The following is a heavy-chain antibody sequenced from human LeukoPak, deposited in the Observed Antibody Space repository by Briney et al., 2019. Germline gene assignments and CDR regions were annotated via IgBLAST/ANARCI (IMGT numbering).Heavy chain of an antibody. Sequence: SVKVSCKASGGTFSSYAISWVRQAPGQGLEWMGGIIPIFGTANYAQKFQGRVTITADESTSTAYMELSSLRSEDTAVYYCALAYCGGDCYESAEYFQHWGQGTLVTVSS. J-gene: IGHJ1*01. V-gene: IGHV1-69*13. D-gene: IGHD2-21*02. CDR1: GGTFSSYA. CDR3: ALAYCGGDCYESAEYFQH. CDR2: IIPIFGTA.